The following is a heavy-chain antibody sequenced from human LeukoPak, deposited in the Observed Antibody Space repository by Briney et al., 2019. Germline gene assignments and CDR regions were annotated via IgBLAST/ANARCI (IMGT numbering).Heavy chain of an antibody. CDR3: ARSPYCSSTNCYVGWFDP. Sequence: PSETLSLTCTVSGVSISSGGYYWSWIRQHPGKGLEWIGYIYYSRSTYYNPSLKSRITISVDTSKNQFSLKLSSVTAADTAVYYCARSPYCSSTNCYVGWFDPWGQGTLVTVSS. CDR1: GVSISSGGYY. V-gene: IGHV4-31*03. D-gene: IGHD2-2*01. CDR2: IYYSRST. J-gene: IGHJ5*02.